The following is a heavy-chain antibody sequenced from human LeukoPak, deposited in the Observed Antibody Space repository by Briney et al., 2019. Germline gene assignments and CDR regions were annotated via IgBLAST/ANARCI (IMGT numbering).Heavy chain of an antibody. V-gene: IGHV1-18*01. CDR3: ARHGSGSYAHGMDV. Sequence: ASVKVSCKASGYTFTSYGISWVRQAPGQGLEWMGWISAYNGNTNYAQKLQGRVTMTTDTSTSTAYMELRSLRSDDTAVYHCARHGSGSYAHGMDVWGQGTTVTVSS. J-gene: IGHJ6*02. CDR2: ISAYNGNT. D-gene: IGHD3-10*01. CDR1: GYTFTSYG.